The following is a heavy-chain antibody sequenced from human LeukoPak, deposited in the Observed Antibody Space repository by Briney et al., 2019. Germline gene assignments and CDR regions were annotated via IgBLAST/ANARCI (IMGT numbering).Heavy chain of an antibody. D-gene: IGHD3-22*01. CDR1: GGSFSGYH. CDR3: ARGRHDITMIVVVMTSVSYYLDV. Sequence: ETLSLTCAVYGGSFSGYHWTWIRQSPGKGLEWIGDINPSGSTYYNPSLKSRLTISVDTSKNQFSLKLRSVTAADTAVYYCARGRHDITMIVVVMTSVSYYLDVWGKGTMVTVS. J-gene: IGHJ6*03. V-gene: IGHV4-34*01. CDR2: INPSGST.